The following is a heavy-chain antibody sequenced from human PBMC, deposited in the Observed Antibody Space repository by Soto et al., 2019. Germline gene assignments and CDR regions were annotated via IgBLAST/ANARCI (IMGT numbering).Heavy chain of an antibody. J-gene: IGHJ4*02. D-gene: IGHD1-1*01. CDR3: ARGRYVDY. CDR2: ISAHNGNT. CDR1: GYGFTTYG. Sequence: QVHLVQSGAEVKKPGASVKVSCKGSGYGFTTYGITWVRQAPGQGLEWMAWISAHNGNTNYAQKLQGRVTVTRDTCTSTAYMELRSLRSDDTAVYYCARGRYVDYWGQGALVTVSS. V-gene: IGHV1-18*01.